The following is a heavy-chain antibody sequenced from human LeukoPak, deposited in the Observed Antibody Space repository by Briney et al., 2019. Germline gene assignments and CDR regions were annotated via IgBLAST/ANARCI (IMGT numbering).Heavy chain of an antibody. J-gene: IGHJ5*02. CDR3: ARVGVLNWFDP. D-gene: IGHD1-26*01. CDR2: IYYSGST. Sequence: SETLSLTCTVSGGSISSSPYHWGWIRQAPGKGLEWIGNIYYSGSTFYNPSLKSRVTISVDTSKNQFSLRLSSVTAADTAVYYCARVGVLNWFDPWGQGTPVTVSS. V-gene: IGHV4-39*01. CDR1: GGSISSSPYH.